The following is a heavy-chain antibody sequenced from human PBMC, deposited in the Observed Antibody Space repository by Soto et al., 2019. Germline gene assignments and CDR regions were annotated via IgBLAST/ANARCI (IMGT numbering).Heavy chain of an antibody. CDR1: GGSISSYY. CDR3: ASPRGSCIRAGFDY. J-gene: IGHJ4*02. CDR2: IYHSGST. D-gene: IGHD3-10*01. V-gene: IGHV4-59*08. Sequence: PSETLSLTCTVSGGSISSYYWSWIRQPPGKGLEWIGYIYHSGSTNYNPSLKSRVTISVDTSKNQFSLKLSSVTAAATAVYYSASPRGSCIRAGFDYWGQGTLVTVSS.